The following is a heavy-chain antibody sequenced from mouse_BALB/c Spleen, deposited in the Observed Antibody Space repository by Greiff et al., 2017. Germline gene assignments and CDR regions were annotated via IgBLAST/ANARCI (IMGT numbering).Heavy chain of an antibody. D-gene: IGHD2-14*01. CDR1: GFTFSSFG. V-gene: IGHV5-17*02. CDR3: ARKGRYDIYAMDY. CDR2: ISSGSSTI. Sequence: EVQLQESGGGLVQPGGSRKLSCAASGFTFSSFGMHWVRQAPEKGLEWVAYISSGSSTIYYADTVKGRFTISRDNPKNTLFLQMTSLRSEDTAMYYCARKGRYDIYAMDYWGQGTSVTVSS. J-gene: IGHJ4*01.